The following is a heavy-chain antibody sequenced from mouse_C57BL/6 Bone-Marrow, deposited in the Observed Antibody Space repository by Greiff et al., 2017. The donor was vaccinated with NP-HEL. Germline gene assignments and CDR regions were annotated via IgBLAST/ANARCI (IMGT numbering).Heavy chain of an antibody. CDR3: ARLGYYGSVDY. Sequence: QVQLKQSGAELARPGASVKLSCKASGYTFTSYGISWVKQRTGQGLEWIGEIYPRSGNTYYNEKFKGKATLTADKSSSTAYMERRSLTSEDSAVYFCARLGYYGSVDYWGQGTTLTVSS. CDR1: GYTFTSYG. J-gene: IGHJ2*01. D-gene: IGHD1-1*01. CDR2: IYPRSGNT. V-gene: IGHV1-81*01.